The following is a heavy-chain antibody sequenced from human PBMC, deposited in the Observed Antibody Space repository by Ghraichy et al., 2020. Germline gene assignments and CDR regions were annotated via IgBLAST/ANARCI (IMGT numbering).Heavy chain of an antibody. CDR1: GFTFSSSA. J-gene: IGHJ4*02. D-gene: IGHD2-8*01. CDR3: AKGFCTNVICHYDY. Sequence: GSLRLSCAASGFTFSSSAMSWVRQAPGKGLEWVSAVNGNGGIAYYADSVKGRFTISRDNSKNTLSLQMNSLRAEDTAVFYCAKGFCTNVICHYDYWGQGILVTVFS. CDR2: VNGNGGIA. V-gene: IGHV3-23*01.